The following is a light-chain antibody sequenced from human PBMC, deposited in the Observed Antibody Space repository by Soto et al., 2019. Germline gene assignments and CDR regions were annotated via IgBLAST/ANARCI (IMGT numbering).Light chain of an antibody. J-gene: IGLJ2*01. Sequence: QSALTQPASESGSPGQSITISCTGTSSDIGGYNYVSWYQQHPGKAPKLMIYDVSNRPSGVSNRFSGSKSGNTASLTISGLQAEDEADYYCISYTSSSTLYVVFGGGTKLTVL. V-gene: IGLV2-14*01. CDR2: DVS. CDR1: SSDIGGYNY. CDR3: ISYTSSSTLYVV.